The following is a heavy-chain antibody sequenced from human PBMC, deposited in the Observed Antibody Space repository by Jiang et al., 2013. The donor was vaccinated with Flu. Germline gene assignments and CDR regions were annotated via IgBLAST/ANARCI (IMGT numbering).Heavy chain of an antibody. J-gene: IGHJ4*02. CDR3: AVGGPFYYEHSGITH. V-gene: IGHV4-30-2*01. Sequence: SINSDDYSWSWIRQPPGKGLEWIGYIYHSGRTYYNPALESRVTISVDGSKKQFSLKLNSVTAADTAVYYCAVGGPFYYEHSGITHWGQGTLVTVSS. CDR1: SINSDDYS. CDR2: IYHSGRT. D-gene: IGHD3-22*01.